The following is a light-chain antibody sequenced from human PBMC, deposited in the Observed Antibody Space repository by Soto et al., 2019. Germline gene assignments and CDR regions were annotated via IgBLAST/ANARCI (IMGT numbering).Light chain of an antibody. CDR1: QSISSY. V-gene: IGKV1-39*01. Sequence: DIQMTQSPSSLSASVGDRVTVTCRASQSISSYLNWYQQRPGKAPRLLIYDASSVESGVPSRFSGSRSGTKFTLAISSLQPEDFATYYCQHYHSYPYTFGQGTKLEIK. CDR3: QHYHSYPYT. J-gene: IGKJ2*01. CDR2: DAS.